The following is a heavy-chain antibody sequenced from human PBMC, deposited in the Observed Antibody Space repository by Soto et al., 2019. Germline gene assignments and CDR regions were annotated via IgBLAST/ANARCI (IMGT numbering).Heavy chain of an antibody. Sequence: LRLSCAASGFTFSDYYMSWIRQAPGKGLEWVSYISSSSSYTNYADSVKGRFTISRDNAKNSLYLQMNSLRAEDTAVYYCASLSGFDAFDIWGQGTMVTVSS. V-gene: IGHV3-11*06. CDR2: ISSSSSYT. CDR3: ASLSGFDAFDI. J-gene: IGHJ3*02. CDR1: GFTFSDYY. D-gene: IGHD3-9*01.